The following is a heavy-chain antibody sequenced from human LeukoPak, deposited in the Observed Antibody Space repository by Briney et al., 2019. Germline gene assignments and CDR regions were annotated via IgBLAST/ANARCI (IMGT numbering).Heavy chain of an antibody. V-gene: IGHV4-59*08. J-gene: IGHJ4*02. D-gene: IGHD1-26*01. CDR1: GGSISSYY. CDR3: ARRSGSYYYFDY. CDR2: IYHSGST. Sequence: SETLSLTCTVSGGSISSYYWSWIRQPPGKGLEWIGSIYHSGSTYYNPSLKSRVTISVDTSKNQFSLKLSSVTAADTAVYYCARRSGSYYYFDYWGQGTLVTVSS.